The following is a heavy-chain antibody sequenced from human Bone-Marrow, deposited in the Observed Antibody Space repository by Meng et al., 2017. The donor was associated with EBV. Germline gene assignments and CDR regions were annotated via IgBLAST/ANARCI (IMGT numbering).Heavy chain of an antibody. CDR2: IYYSGST. Sequence: QLQLQDSGPGLVKPSXXLSLTCTVSGGSISSSSYYWGWIRQPPGKGLEWIGSIYYSGSTYYNPSLKSRVTISVDTSKNQFSLKLSSVTAADTAVYYCALAGPFDYWGQGTLVTVSS. CDR3: ALAGPFDY. CDR1: GGSISSSSYY. V-gene: IGHV4-39*01. J-gene: IGHJ4*02. D-gene: IGHD2-15*01.